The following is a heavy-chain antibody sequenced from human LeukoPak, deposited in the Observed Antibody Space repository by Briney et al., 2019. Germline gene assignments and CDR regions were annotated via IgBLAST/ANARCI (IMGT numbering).Heavy chain of an antibody. J-gene: IGHJ4*02. CDR2: IIPIFGTA. D-gene: IGHD3-9*01. V-gene: IGHV1-69*13. CDR1: GGTFSSYA. Sequence: SVRVSCKASGGTFSSYAISWVRQAPGQGLEWMGGIIPIFGTANYAQKFQGRVTITADESTSTAHMELSSLRSEDTAVYYCARRPSKYYDILTGYYRSEFDYWGQGTLVTVSS. CDR3: ARRPSKYYDILTGYYRSEFDY.